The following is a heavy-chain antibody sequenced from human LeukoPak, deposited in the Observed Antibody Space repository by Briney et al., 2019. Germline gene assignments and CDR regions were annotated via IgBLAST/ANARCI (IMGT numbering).Heavy chain of an antibody. CDR2: IYQDGREK. CDR3: AGERPSSSWYDY. J-gene: IGHJ4*02. V-gene: IGHV3-7*01. D-gene: IGHD6-13*01. Sequence: GGSLRLSCAASGFTFSSHLMTWVRQAPGKGLEWVANIYQDGREKYYAVSVKGRSTISRDNAKNSLFLQMDSLRAEDTAVYYCAGERPSSSWYDYWGQGTLVTVSS. CDR1: GFTFSSHL.